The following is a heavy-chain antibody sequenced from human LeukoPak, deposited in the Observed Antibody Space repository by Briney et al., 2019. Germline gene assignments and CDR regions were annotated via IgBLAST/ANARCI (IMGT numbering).Heavy chain of an antibody. D-gene: IGHD2-2*01. CDR3: AREGYCSSTSCYHDY. V-gene: IGHV1-3*01. CDR1: GYTFTSYA. J-gene: IGHJ4*02. Sequence: ASVKVSCKASGYTFTSYAMHWVRQAPGQRLEWMGWTNAGNGNTKYSQKFQGRVTITADEPTSTAYMELSSLRSEDTAVYYCAREGYCSSTSCYHDYWGQGTLVTVSS. CDR2: TNAGNGNT.